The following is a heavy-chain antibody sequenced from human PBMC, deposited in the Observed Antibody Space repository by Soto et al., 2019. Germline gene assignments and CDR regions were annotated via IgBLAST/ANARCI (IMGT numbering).Heavy chain of an antibody. J-gene: IGHJ4*02. V-gene: IGHV3-33*01. Sequence: GGSLRLSCAASGFTFSSYGMHWVRQAPGKGLEWVAVIWYDGSNKYYADSVKGRFTISRDNSKNTLYLQMNSLRAEDTAVYYFARDPISSGWSIDFCAQRSLVTGSS. CDR3: ARDPISSGWSIDF. D-gene: IGHD6-19*01. CDR2: IWYDGSNK. CDR1: GFTFSSYG.